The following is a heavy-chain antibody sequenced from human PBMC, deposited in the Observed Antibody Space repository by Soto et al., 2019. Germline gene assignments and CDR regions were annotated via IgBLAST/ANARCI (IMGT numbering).Heavy chain of an antibody. CDR3: VKDSSRYYSGRAFEY. Sequence: PGGSLRLSCSASGFMFSTYAMHWVRQAPGKGLECVSGVSSNGGSTYYADSVKARFTISRDNSKNTLSLQMRSLRIEDTAVYYCVKDSSRYYSGRAFEYWGQGALVTVSS. V-gene: IGHV3-64D*06. CDR2: VSSNGGST. J-gene: IGHJ4*02. CDR1: GFMFSTYA. D-gene: IGHD3-10*01.